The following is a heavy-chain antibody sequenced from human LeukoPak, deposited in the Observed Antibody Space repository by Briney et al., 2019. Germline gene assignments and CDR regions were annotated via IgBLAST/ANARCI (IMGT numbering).Heavy chain of an antibody. CDR3: ARGRMAGTYVFDY. CDR1: GDTFSSYA. Sequence: GASVKVSCMASGDTFSSYAISWVRQAPGQGLEWMGGIIPIFGTANYAQKFQGRVTITADESTSTAYMELSSLRSEDTAVYYCARGRMAGTYVFDYWGQGTLVTVSS. CDR2: IIPIFGTA. J-gene: IGHJ4*02. V-gene: IGHV1-69*13. D-gene: IGHD6-19*01.